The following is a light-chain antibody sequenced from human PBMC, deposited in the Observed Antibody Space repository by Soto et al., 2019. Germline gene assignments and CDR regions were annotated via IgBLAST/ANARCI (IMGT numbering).Light chain of an antibody. V-gene: IGKV1-5*03. CDR3: QQYNSYSQT. CDR2: KGS. Sequence: DIQMTQSPSTLSASVGDRVTITCRASQSISIWLAWYQQKPGKAPKLLIYKGSSLESGVPSRFSGSGSGTEFTLTISSLQPDDFATYYCQQYNSYSQTFDQGTKVEIK. J-gene: IGKJ1*01. CDR1: QSISIW.